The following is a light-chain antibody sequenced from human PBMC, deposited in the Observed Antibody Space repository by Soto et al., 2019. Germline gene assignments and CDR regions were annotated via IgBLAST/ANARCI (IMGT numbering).Light chain of an antibody. CDR1: QPLLHSNGFNY. V-gene: IGKV2-28*01. CDR3: PQALQRPRT. Sequence: DVVMTQSPLSLPVPPGEPASISCRSSQPLLHSNGFNYLDWYLQRPGQSPQLLIFLGSTRASGVPDRFSGSGSGTDFTLKISRVEAEDVGVYYCPQALQRPRTFCQGTKLEIK. CDR2: LGS. J-gene: IGKJ2*01.